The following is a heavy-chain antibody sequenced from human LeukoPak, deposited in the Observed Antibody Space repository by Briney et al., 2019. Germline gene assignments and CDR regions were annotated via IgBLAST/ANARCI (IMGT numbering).Heavy chain of an antibody. D-gene: IGHD3-22*01. Sequence: GRSLRLSCAASGFTFSSYGMHWVRQAPGKGLEWVAIISYDGSNKYYADSVKGRFTISRDNSKNTLYLQMNSLGAEDTAVYYCARVRYDSSGYRYGMDVWGQGTTVTVSS. CDR3: ARVRYDSSGYRYGMDV. J-gene: IGHJ6*02. V-gene: IGHV3-30*19. CDR2: ISYDGSNK. CDR1: GFTFSSYG.